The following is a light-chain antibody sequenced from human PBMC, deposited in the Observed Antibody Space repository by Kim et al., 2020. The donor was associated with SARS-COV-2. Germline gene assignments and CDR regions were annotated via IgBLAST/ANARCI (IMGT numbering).Light chain of an antibody. CDR1: QSISSS. V-gene: IGKV3-15*01. J-gene: IGKJ5*01. Sequence: EIVMTQSPATLSLSPGERATLSCRASQSISSSLAWYQQKPGQAPRVLIYGASARATGIPARFSGSGCGTEFTLTISNLQSEDFAVYYCQHYAYWRAFGQGTRLEIK. CDR3: QHYAYWRA. CDR2: GAS.